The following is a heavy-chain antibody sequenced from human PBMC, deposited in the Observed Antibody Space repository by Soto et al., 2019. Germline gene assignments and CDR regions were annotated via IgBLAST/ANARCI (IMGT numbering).Heavy chain of an antibody. J-gene: IGHJ6*02. Sequence: QAGRSLRLSCAASGFTFEDYAMHWVRQAPGKGLEWGSGISWNSGSVGYADSVKGRFTISRDNAKNSLYLQMNSLRAEDTALYYCAKAAKSAMVEGSPYYYYGMDVGGQGTTVTVSS. CDR1: GFTFEDYA. CDR3: AKAAKSAMVEGSPYYYYGMDV. V-gene: IGHV3-9*01. D-gene: IGHD5-18*01. CDR2: ISWNSGSV.